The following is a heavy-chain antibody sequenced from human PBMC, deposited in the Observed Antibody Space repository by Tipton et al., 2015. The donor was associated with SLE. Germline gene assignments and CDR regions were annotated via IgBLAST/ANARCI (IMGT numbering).Heavy chain of an antibody. CDR3: VRDGGGYSVPVYDFGMGV. D-gene: IGHD1-26*01. Sequence: GLVKPSETLSLTCTVSGDSITTYYYNWIRQPAGRGLEWIGRVSSSVNTKYNPSFNGRVTRSVDTSKNQLFLKLNSVTAADTAVDYCVRDGGGYSVPVYDFGMGVWGQGTKVTVSS. CDR1: GDSITTYY. V-gene: IGHV4-4*07. CDR2: VSSSVNT. J-gene: IGHJ6*02.